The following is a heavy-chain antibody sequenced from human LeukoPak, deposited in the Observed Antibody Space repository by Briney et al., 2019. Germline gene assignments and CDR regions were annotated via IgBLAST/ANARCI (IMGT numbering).Heavy chain of an antibody. Sequence: SVKVSCKASGGTFSSYAISWVRQAPGQGLEWMGGIIPIFGTANYAQKFQGRVTITADESTSTAYMELSSLRSEDTAVYYCARWGRPGDSIILEWPYPRGAFDIWGQGTMVTVSS. CDR2: IIPIFGTA. V-gene: IGHV1-69*13. J-gene: IGHJ3*02. D-gene: IGHD3-3*01. CDR3: ARWGRPGDSIILEWPYPRGAFDI. CDR1: GGTFSSYA.